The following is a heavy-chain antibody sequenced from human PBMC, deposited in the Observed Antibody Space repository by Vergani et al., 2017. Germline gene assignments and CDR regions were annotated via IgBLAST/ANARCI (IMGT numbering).Heavy chain of an antibody. V-gene: IGHV4-59*08. CDR3: ARGSFAGYYYYYGMDV. Sequence: QVQLQESGPGLVKPSETLSLTCTVSGGSISSYYWSWIRQPPGKGLEWIGYIYYSGSTNYNPSLKSRVTISVDTSKNQFSLKLSSVTAADTAVYYCARGSFAGYYYYYGMDVWGQGTTVTVSS. CDR1: GGSISSYY. D-gene: IGHD2-15*01. CDR2: IYYSGST. J-gene: IGHJ6*02.